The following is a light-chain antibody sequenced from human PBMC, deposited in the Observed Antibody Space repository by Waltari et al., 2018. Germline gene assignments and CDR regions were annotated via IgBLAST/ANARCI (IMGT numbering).Light chain of an antibody. CDR2: EVT. V-gene: IGLV2-14*01. J-gene: IGLJ1*01. CDR3: SSYTGSSTPYV. Sequence: QSALTQPASVSGSPGQSITISCTGTSSDVGAYNYVSWYQQHPGKVPKLMIYEVTNRPSGVSNRFSGSKSGNTASLTISGLQTEDEADYYCSSYTGSSTPYVFGTGTKVTVL. CDR1: SSDVGAYNY.